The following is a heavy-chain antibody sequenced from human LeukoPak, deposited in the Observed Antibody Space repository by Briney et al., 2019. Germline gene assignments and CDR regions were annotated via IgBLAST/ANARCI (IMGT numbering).Heavy chain of an antibody. CDR2: VNHSGST. V-gene: IGHV4-34*01. Sequence: PSETLSLTCGVYGGSTSGYYWNWVRQPPGKGLEWIGEVNHSGSTNYNPSLESRVTMPVDTSNKQLSLKLSSVTAADTAVYYCALSYLDSSGSLFGFWGQGTLVTVSS. J-gene: IGHJ4*02. CDR3: ALSYLDSSGSLFGF. CDR1: GGSTSGYY. D-gene: IGHD3-22*01.